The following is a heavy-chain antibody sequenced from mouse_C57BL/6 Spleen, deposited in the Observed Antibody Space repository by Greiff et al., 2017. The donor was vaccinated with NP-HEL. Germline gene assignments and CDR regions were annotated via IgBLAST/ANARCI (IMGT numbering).Heavy chain of an antibody. CDR3: ARPAFLMDS. CDR1: GYAFSSSW. Sequence: VKLMESGPELVKPGASVKISCKASGYAFSSSWMNWVKQRPGKGLEWIGRIYPGDGDTNYNGKFKGKATLTADKSSSREEREGRSRRAEDSAVYFCARPAFLMDSCGQVPSVTVSS. CDR2: IYPGDGDT. J-gene: IGHJ4*01. V-gene: IGHV1-82*01.